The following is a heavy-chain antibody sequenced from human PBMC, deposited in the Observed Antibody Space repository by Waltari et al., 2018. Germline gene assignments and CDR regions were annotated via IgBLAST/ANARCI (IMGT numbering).Heavy chain of an antibody. CDR2: IKQDGSEK. J-gene: IGHJ4*02. CDR1: RFTFSTCW. Sequence: EVQLVESGGGLVQPGWSLRLSCAASRFTFSTCWMSWVRQAPGKGLEWVANIKQDGSEKYYVDSVKGRFTISRDNAKNSLYLQMNSLRAEDTAVYYCARDVYGFDYWGQGTLVTVSS. D-gene: IGHD3-16*01. V-gene: IGHV3-7*01. CDR3: ARDVYGFDY.